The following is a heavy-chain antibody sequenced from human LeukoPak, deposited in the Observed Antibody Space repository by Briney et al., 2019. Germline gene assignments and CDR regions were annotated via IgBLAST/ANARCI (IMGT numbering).Heavy chain of an antibody. CDR3: ARGEYTAMVD. V-gene: IGHV4-39*07. Sequence: SSETLSLTCTVSGGSISSSSYYWGWIRQPPGRGLEWIGSIYYSGSTYYNPSLKSRVTISVDTSKNQSSLKLSSVTAADTAVYYCARGEYTAMVDWGQGTLVTVSS. J-gene: IGHJ4*02. CDR1: GGSISSSSYY. D-gene: IGHD5-18*01. CDR2: IYYSGST.